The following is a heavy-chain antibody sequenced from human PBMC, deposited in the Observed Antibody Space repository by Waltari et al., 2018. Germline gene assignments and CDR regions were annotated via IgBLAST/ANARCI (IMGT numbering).Heavy chain of an antibody. CDR2: INEDGGEK. J-gene: IGHJ3*02. CDR1: GFRTDR. V-gene: IGHV3-7*01. Sequence: DVQPVESGGGCVQPAASLKLPGEVSGFRTDRRDWVRQAPGRGLKWVANINEDGGEKYYLDSVKGRFTISRDNAKKLVYLEMNTLRAEDTATYYCSKRLEIWGRGTMVAVS. CDR3: SKRLEI.